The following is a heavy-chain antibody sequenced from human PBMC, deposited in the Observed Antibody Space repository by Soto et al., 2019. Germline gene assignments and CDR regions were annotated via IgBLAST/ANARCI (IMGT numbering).Heavy chain of an antibody. CDR1: GYTFTGYY. J-gene: IGHJ4*02. V-gene: IGHV1-2*04. D-gene: IGHD5-18*01. CDR3: ASGSRRYSYGYLPDY. Sequence: QVQLVQSGAEVKKPGASVKVSCKASGYTFTGYYMHWVRQAPGQGLEWMGWINPNSGGTNNVQKFQVWVTMTRDTSISTAYMGLRRLRSDDTAVYYCASGSRRYSYGYLPDYWGQGTLVTVSS. CDR2: INPNSGGT.